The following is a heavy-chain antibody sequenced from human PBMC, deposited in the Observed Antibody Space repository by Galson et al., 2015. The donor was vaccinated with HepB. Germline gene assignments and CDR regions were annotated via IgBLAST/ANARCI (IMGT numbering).Heavy chain of an antibody. V-gene: IGHV3-11*05. D-gene: IGHD5-18*01. CDR2: ISSRSDYI. CDR3: ARDRVDTGM. Sequence: SLRLSCAASGFTFSDYYMSWIRQAPGKGLEWVSYISSRSDYINYADSVKGRFTISRDNAKNSLYLQMNSLRAEDTAVYYCARDRVDTGMWGQGTLVTVSS. J-gene: IGHJ4*02. CDR1: GFTFSDYY.